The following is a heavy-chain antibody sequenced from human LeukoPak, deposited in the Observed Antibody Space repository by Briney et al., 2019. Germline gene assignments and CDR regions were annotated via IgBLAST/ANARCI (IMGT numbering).Heavy chain of an antibody. CDR3: AKVVYYDSSGYYYYYYYMDV. CDR1: GFTFSSYG. V-gene: IGHV3-23*01. J-gene: IGHJ6*03. D-gene: IGHD3-22*01. CDR2: ISGSGGST. Sequence: GGSLRLSCAASGFTFSSYGMSWVRQAPGKGLEWVPAISGSGGSTYYADSVKGRFTISRDNSKNTLYLQMNSLRAEDTAVYYCAKVVYYDSSGYYYYYYYMDVWGKGTTVTISS.